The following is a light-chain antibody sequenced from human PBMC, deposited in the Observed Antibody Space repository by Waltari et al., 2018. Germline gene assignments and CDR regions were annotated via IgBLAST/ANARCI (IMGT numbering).Light chain of an antibody. V-gene: IGLV1-44*01. CDR2: SNN. CDR3: AAWDDSLNGPV. CDR1: SSNIGSNT. J-gene: IGLJ3*02. Sequence: QSVLTQPPSASGTPGQRVTISCSGSSSNIGSNTVNWYQQLPGTAPKLLIYSNNQRPSGVPDRCAGSKPGTSASLAISGLQSEDEADYYCAAWDDSLNGPVFGGGTKLTVL.